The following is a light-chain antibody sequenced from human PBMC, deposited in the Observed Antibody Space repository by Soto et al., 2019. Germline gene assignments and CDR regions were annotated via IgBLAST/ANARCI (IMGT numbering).Light chain of an antibody. CDR1: QGISSY. V-gene: IGKV1-8*01. CDR2: AAS. J-gene: IGKJ4*01. CDR3: RQYYSYPLT. Sequence: AIRMTQSPSSFSASTGDRVTITCRASQGISSYLAWYQQKPGKTPKLLIYAASTLQSGVPSRFSGSGSGTDFTLTISCLQSEDFATYYCRQYYSYPLTFAGGTKV.